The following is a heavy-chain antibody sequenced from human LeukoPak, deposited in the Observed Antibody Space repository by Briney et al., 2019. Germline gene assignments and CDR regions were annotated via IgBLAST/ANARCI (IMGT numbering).Heavy chain of an antibody. V-gene: IGHV3-48*01. Sequence: GGSLRLSCAASGFTFSSYSMNWVRQAPGKGLEWVSYISSSSSTIYYADSVKGRFTISRDNSKSTLYLQMGSLRAEDMAVYYCARFYCSRTNCYFDYWGQGTLVTVSS. CDR2: ISSSSSTI. CDR3: ARFYCSRTNCYFDY. CDR1: GFTFSSYS. J-gene: IGHJ4*02. D-gene: IGHD2-2*01.